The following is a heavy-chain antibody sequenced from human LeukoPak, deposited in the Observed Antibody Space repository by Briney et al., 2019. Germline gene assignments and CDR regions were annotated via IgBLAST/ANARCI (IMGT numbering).Heavy chain of an antibody. CDR2: ISSSSSYI. J-gene: IGHJ4*02. V-gene: IGHV3-21*01. CDR3: ARGLAVAGAIIDY. Sequence: GGSLRLSCAASGFTFSSYSVNWVRQAPGKGLEWVSSISSSSSYIYYADSVKGRFTISRDSAKNSLYLQMNSLRAEDTAVYYCARGLAVAGAIIDYWGQGTLVTVSS. CDR1: GFTFSSYS. D-gene: IGHD6-19*01.